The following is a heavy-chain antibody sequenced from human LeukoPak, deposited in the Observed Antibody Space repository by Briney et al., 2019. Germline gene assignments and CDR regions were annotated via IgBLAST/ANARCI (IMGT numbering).Heavy chain of an antibody. D-gene: IGHD3-22*01. CDR2: IYSGGST. CDR1: GFTVSSNY. CDR3: ARDPSTYYYDSTGLGGAFDI. J-gene: IGHJ3*02. Sequence: GSLRLSCAASGFTVSSNYMSWVRQAPGKGLEWVSVIYSGGSTYYADSVKGRFTISRDNSKNTLYLQMNSLRAEDTAVYYCARDPSTYYYDSTGLGGAFDIWGQGTMVTVSS. V-gene: IGHV3-53*01.